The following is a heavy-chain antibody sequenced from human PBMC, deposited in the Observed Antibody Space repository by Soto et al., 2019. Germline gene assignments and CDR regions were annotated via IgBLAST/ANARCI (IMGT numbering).Heavy chain of an antibody. CDR3: ARHLIVYNWNYVERYNWFDP. V-gene: IGHV4-39*01. D-gene: IGHD1-7*01. CDR2: IYYSGST. CDR1: GGSISSSSYY. Sequence: NPSETLSLTCTVSGGSISSSSYYWGWIRQPPGKGLEWIGSIYYSGSTYYNPSLKSRVTISVDTSKNQFSLKPSSVTAADTAVYYCARHLIVYNWNYVERYNWFDPWGQGTLVTVSS. J-gene: IGHJ5*02.